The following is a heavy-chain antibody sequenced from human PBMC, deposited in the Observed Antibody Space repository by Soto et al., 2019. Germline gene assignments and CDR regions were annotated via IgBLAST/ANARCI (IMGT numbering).Heavy chain of an antibody. CDR1: GFTFSDSA. J-gene: IGHJ4*02. Sequence: EVQLVESGGGLVQPGGSLKVSCAASGFTFSDSAMHWVRQASGKGLEWVGRIRGKTNSYATTYAASRKGRFTISRDDSKSTTYLQMNSLKAEDTAVYYCTSAAVASYWGQGTLVTVSS. CDR3: TSAAVASY. V-gene: IGHV3-73*02. CDR2: IRGKTNSYAT. D-gene: IGHD6-19*01.